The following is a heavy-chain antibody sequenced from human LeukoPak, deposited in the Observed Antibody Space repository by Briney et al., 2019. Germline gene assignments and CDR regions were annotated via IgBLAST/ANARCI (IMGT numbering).Heavy chain of an antibody. CDR3: ARCGSSSYYYYYMDV. D-gene: IGHD6-13*01. CDR1: GFTFSDYY. J-gene: IGHJ6*03. Sequence: PGGSLRLSCAASGFTFSDYYMSWIRQAPGKGLEWVSYISSSGSTLYYADSVKGRFTISRDNTKNSLYLQMNSLRAEDTAVYYCARCGSSSYYYYYMDVWGKGTTVTVSS. CDR2: ISSSGSTL. V-gene: IGHV3-11*04.